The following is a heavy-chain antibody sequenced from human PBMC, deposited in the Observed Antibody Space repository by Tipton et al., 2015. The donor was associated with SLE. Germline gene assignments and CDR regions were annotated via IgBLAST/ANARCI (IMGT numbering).Heavy chain of an antibody. CDR1: GFSFRSFG. V-gene: IGHV3-7*01. J-gene: IGHJ3*02. CDR3: ARLYTSGWDDGFDI. Sequence: SLRLSCTASGFSFRSFGMHWVRQAPGKGLEWVANINQDGGQKYSVDSVKGRFTISRDNDKNSLYMQMQSLRAEDTAVYYCARLYTSGWDDGFDIWGQGTVVTVSS. CDR2: INQDGGQK. D-gene: IGHD6-19*01.